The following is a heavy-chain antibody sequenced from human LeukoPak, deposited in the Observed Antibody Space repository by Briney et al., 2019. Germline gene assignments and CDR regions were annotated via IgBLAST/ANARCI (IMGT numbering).Heavy chain of an antibody. J-gene: IGHJ4*02. CDR3: ARGVWFGELLFDY. Sequence: PSQTLSLTCAVSGGSISSGGYSWSWIRQPPGKGLEWIGYIYHSGSTHYNPSLKSRVTISVDRSKNQFSLKLSSVTAADTAVYYCARGVWFGELLFDYWGQGTLVTVSS. D-gene: IGHD3-10*01. V-gene: IGHV4-30-2*01. CDR2: IYHSGST. CDR1: GGSISSGGYS.